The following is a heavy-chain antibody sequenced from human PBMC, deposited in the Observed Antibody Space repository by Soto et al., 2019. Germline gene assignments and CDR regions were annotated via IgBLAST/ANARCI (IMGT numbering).Heavy chain of an antibody. D-gene: IGHD3-22*01. CDR1: GFTFSSYG. CDR3: ARDGALIPHYYDRSGYYFDY. CDR2: IWYDGSNK. V-gene: IGHV3-33*01. Sequence: GGSLRLSCAASGFTFSSYGMHWVRQAPGKGLEWVAVIWYDGSNKYYADSVKGRFTISRDNSKNTLYLQMNSLRAEDTAVYYCARDGALIPHYYDRSGYYFDYWGQGTLVTVSS. J-gene: IGHJ4*02.